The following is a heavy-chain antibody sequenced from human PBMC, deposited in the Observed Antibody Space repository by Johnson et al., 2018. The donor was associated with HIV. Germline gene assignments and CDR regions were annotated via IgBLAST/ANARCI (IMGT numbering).Heavy chain of an antibody. J-gene: IGHJ3*02. CDR3: ARASYVDAFDI. V-gene: IGHV3-7*04. Sequence: VQLMESGGGLVQPGGSLRLSCAASGFTFSTYWMSWVRQAPGKGLEWVANIKQDGSEKYYVDSVKGRFTISRDNAKNSLYLQMNSLRAEDTAVYYCARASYVDAFDIWGQGTMVTVSS. CDR1: GFTFSTYW. D-gene: IGHD1-26*01. CDR2: IKQDGSEK.